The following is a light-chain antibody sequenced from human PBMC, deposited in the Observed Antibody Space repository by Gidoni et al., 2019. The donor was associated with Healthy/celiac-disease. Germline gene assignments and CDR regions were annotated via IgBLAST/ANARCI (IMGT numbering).Light chain of an antibody. J-gene: IGLJ3*02. V-gene: IGLV2-14*01. Sequence: QSALTQPASVSGSPGQSITISCTGTSSDVGGYNYVSWYQQHPGKDPKVMIYYVSNRPSGVSNRCSGSKSGNTASLTISGLQAEDEADYYCSSYTSSSTLVFGGGTKLTVL. CDR2: YVS. CDR3: SSYTSSSTLV. CDR1: SSDVGGYNY.